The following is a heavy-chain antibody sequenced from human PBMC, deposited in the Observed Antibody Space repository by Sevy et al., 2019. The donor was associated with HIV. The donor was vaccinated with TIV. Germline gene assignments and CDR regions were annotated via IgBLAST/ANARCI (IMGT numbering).Heavy chain of an antibody. J-gene: IGHJ6*02. V-gene: IGHV1-46*01. D-gene: IGHD3-3*01. Sequence: ASVKVSCKASGYTFTSYYMHWVRQAPGQGLEWMGIINPSGGSTSYAQKFQGRVTMTRDTSTSTVYMELSSLRSEDTAVYYCARSGYDFWSGYYTPYYYYGMDVWGQGTTVTVSS. CDR3: ARSGYDFWSGYYTPYYYYGMDV. CDR2: INPSGGST. CDR1: GYTFTSYY.